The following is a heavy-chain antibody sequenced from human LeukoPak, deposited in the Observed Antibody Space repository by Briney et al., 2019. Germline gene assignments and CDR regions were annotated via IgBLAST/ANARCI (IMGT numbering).Heavy chain of an antibody. D-gene: IGHD2-15*01. CDR1: GGSISTSNYY. Sequence: SETLSLTCTVSGGSISTSNYYWSWIRQPAGKGLEWIGRIYTSGSTNYNPSLKSRVTISLDTSKNQFSLKLSSVTAADTAVYYCARDAPTAYCSGGTCYFDYWGQGTLVTVSS. CDR2: IYTSGST. CDR3: ARDAPTAYCSGGTCYFDY. J-gene: IGHJ4*02. V-gene: IGHV4-61*02.